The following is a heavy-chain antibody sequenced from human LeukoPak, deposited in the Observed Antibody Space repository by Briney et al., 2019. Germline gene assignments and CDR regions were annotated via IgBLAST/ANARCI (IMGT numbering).Heavy chain of an antibody. CDR3: ARPLGSGSYYYYGMDV. Sequence: GGSLRLSCAASGFTFSSYAMHWVRQAPGKGLEWVAVISYDGSNKYYADSVKGRFTISRDNSKNTLYLQMNSLRAEDTAVYYCARPLGSGSYYYYGMDVWGQGTTVTVSS. CDR2: ISYDGSNK. V-gene: IGHV3-30-3*01. CDR1: GFTFSSYA. J-gene: IGHJ6*02. D-gene: IGHD3-10*01.